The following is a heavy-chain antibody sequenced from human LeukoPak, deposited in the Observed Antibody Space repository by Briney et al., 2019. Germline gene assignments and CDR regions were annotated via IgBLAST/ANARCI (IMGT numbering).Heavy chain of an antibody. J-gene: IGHJ4*02. CDR1: GGSISSYY. Sequence: SETLSLTCTVSGGSISSYYWSWIRQPAGKGLEWIGRIYTSGSTNYNPSLKSRVTISVDTSKNQFSLTLSSVTAADTAVYYCARDTAMAHFDYWGQGTLVTVSS. CDR2: IYTSGST. D-gene: IGHD5-18*01. V-gene: IGHV4-4*07. CDR3: ARDTAMAHFDY.